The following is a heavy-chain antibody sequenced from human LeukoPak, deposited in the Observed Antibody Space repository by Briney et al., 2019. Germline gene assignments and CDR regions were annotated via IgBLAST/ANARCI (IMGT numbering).Heavy chain of an antibody. V-gene: IGHV3-21*01. CDR1: GFTFSSYD. CDR2: LTTNSRYI. Sequence: PGGSLRLSCAAFGFTFSSYDMNWVRQAPGKGLEWVSSLTTNSRYIYYADSVKGRFTISRDNAKNSLYPEMNSLRAEDTAVYYCAGGGMTAIRSDAFDLWGQGTMVTVSS. J-gene: IGHJ3*01. CDR3: AGGGMTAIRSDAFDL. D-gene: IGHD2-21*02.